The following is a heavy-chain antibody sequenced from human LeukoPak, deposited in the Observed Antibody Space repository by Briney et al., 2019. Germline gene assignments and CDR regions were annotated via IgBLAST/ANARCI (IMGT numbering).Heavy chain of an antibody. J-gene: IGHJ6*02. CDR2: IRGGGDST. D-gene: IGHD6-19*01. Sequence: PGGSLRLSCAASGFTFSDHYMDWVRQAPGTGLAWVSRIRGGGDSTYYADSVKGRFTISRDNSKNTLYLQMNSPRADDTAVYYCARDSSTSNYYFGMDVWGQGTTVTVSS. CDR3: ARDSSTSNYYFGMDV. CDR1: GFTFSDHY. V-gene: IGHV3-23*01.